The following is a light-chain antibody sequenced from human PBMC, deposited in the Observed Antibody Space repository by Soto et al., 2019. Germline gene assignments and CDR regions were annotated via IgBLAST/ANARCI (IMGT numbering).Light chain of an antibody. CDR1: QSISSW. V-gene: IGKV1-5*03. J-gene: IGKJ1*01. CDR2: KAS. Sequence: DIQMTQSPSTLSASVGDRVTITCRASQSISSWLAWYQQKPGKAPKLLIYKASSLESGVPSRFSGRPSRTEFTLTLSSLQPDDFATYYCQQYNSYWTFGQGTKAEIK. CDR3: QQYNSYWT.